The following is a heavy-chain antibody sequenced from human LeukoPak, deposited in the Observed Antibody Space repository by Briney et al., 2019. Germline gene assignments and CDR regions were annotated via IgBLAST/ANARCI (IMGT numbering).Heavy chain of an antibody. V-gene: IGHV3-30-3*01. D-gene: IGHD5-18*01. Sequence: GGSLRLSCAASGFTFSSYAMHWVRQAPGKGLEWVAVISYDGSNKYYADSVKGRFTISRDNSKNTLYLQMNSLRAEDTAVYYCARGGEDTAMVTCGYWGQGTLVTVSS. CDR2: ISYDGSNK. CDR3: ARGGEDTAMVTCGY. CDR1: GFTFSSYA. J-gene: IGHJ4*02.